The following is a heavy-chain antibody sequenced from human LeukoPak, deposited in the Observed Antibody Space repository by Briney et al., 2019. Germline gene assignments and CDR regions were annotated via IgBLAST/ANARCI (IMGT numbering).Heavy chain of an antibody. CDR2: LNPTTGST. CDR1: GYTFTSYY. D-gene: IGHD3-10*01. V-gene: IGHV1-46*01. CDR3: ARGPEDFGELSLGHRTPRAEFDY. Sequence: ASVKVSCKASGYTFTSYYMHWVQQAPGQGLEWMGILNPTTGSTSYAQKFQGRVTMTRDMSTSTVYMELSSLRSEDTAVYYCARGPEDFGELSLGHRTPRAEFDYWGQGTLVTVSS. J-gene: IGHJ4*02.